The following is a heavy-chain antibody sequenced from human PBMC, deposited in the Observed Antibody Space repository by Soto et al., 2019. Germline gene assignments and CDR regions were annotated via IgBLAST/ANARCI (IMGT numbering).Heavy chain of an antibody. V-gene: IGHV4-59*01. CDR2: IYYSGST. CDR3: ARSAAAGGPSRDYYGMDV. D-gene: IGHD6-13*01. CDR1: GGSISSYY. J-gene: IGHJ6*02. Sequence: SETLSLTCTVSGGSISSYYWSWIRQPPGKGLEWIGYIYYSGSTNYNPSLKSRVTISVDTSKNQFSLKLSSVTAADTAVYYCARSAAAGGPSRDYYGMDVWSQGTTVSVSS.